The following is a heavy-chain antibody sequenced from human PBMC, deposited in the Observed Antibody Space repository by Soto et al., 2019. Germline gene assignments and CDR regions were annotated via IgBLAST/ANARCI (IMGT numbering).Heavy chain of an antibody. Sequence: DVQLLESGGDLVQPGESLRLSCVASGFTFSSYAMNWVRQAPGMGLEWVSTISGSGGSIYYADSVKGRFAISRDHSKNTLFLQMSSLRVEDTAIYYCVKGISYGYGFLAYWGQGTLVTVSS. V-gene: IGHV3-23*01. CDR2: ISGSGGSI. CDR1: GFTFSSYA. J-gene: IGHJ4*02. CDR3: VKGISYGYGFLAY. D-gene: IGHD5-18*01.